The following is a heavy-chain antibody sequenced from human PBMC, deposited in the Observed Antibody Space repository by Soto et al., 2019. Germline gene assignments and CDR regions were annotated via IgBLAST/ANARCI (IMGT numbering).Heavy chain of an antibody. J-gene: IGHJ5*02. V-gene: IGHV4-30-2*01. Sequence: TLSLTSTVSGGTINSGDYSWTWIRQPPGKGLEWIGYIYHTGTTYYNMSLKSRVTISVDRSKNQFPLKLSSVTAADTAVYYCARGINYYDSSGDSWFDPWGQGTLVTVSS. CDR3: ARGINYYDSSGDSWFDP. CDR2: IYHTGTT. D-gene: IGHD3-22*01. CDR1: GGTINSGDYS.